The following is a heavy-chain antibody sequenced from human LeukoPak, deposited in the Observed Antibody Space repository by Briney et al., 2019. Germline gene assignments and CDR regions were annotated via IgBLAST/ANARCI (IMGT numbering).Heavy chain of an antibody. J-gene: IGHJ4*02. V-gene: IGHV5-10-1*01. CDR2: VDPSDSYT. CDR1: GYSFTSYW. Sequence: GESLKISCKGSGYSFTSYWISWVRQMPGKGLEWMGRVDPSDSYTNYSPSFEGHVTISADKSISTAYLQWSSLKASDIATYYCARHYGAAGDFDYWGQGTLVTVSS. D-gene: IGHD6-13*01. CDR3: ARHYGAAGDFDY.